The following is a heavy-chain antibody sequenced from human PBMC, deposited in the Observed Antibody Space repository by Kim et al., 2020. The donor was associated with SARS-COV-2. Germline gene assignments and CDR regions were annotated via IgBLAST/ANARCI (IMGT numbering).Heavy chain of an antibody. J-gene: IGHJ4*02. CDR3: ARFDIAVAGTSDY. V-gene: IGHV1-69*01. D-gene: IGHD6-19*01. Sequence: YAKRFEGRVTITADESTSTAYMELSSLRSEDTAVYYCARFDIAVAGTSDYWGQGTLVTVSS.